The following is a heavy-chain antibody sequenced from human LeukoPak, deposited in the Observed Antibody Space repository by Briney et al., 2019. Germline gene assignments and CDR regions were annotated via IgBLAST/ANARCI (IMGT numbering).Heavy chain of an antibody. Sequence: GGSLRLSCAASGFTFSNYWMSWVRQAPGKGLEWVANIKQDGSEKYYVDSVKGRFTISRDKAKNSLYLQMSNLRAEDTAVYYCARDLYDSSGYDRWGQGTLVTVSS. CDR2: IKQDGSEK. CDR1: GFTFSNYW. D-gene: IGHD3-22*01. V-gene: IGHV3-7*03. J-gene: IGHJ4*02. CDR3: ARDLYDSSGYDR.